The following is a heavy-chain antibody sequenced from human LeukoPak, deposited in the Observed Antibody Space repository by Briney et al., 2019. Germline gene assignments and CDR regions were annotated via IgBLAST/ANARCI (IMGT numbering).Heavy chain of an antibody. CDR2: IKPNNGGT. J-gene: IGHJ5*02. CDR1: GYTFTGYY. Sequence: ASVKVSCKTSGYTFTGYYMHWVRQAPGQGLEWMGWIKPNNGGTNYAQKFQGRVTMTRDTSISTAYMELSRLRSDDTAVYYCARARGDIVVVPAAIWFDPWGQGTLVTVSS. CDR3: ARARGDIVVVPAAIWFDP. V-gene: IGHV1-2*02. D-gene: IGHD2-2*01.